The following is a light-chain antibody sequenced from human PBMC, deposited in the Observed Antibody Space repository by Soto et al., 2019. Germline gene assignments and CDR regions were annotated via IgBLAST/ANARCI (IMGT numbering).Light chain of an antibody. Sequence: EIVLTQSPGTLSLSPGERATLSCRASQGVSSRYLAWYQQKPGQAPRLFISGASTRATGIPDRFSGSGSGTDFTLTISRLEPEDFAVYYCQQYGNSRWTFGQGTKVDIK. CDR1: QGVSSRY. J-gene: IGKJ1*01. V-gene: IGKV3-20*01. CDR2: GAS. CDR3: QQYGNSRWT.